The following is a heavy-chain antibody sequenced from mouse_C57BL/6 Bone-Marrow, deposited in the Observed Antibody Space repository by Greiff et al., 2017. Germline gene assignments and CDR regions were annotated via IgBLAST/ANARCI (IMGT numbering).Heavy chain of an antibody. Sequence: VELQQSGADLVRPGASVTLSCTASGYTFTDYEMPWVQQTPVNGLEWIGAIDPETGGTAYIQKFKGKAILTADKSSSRAYMEVRSLTSEDSAVYYCRRSDGFYAMDYRGKGTSVTVS. V-gene: IGHV1-15*01. CDR2: IDPETGGT. CDR3: RRSDGFYAMDY. J-gene: IGHJ4*01. D-gene: IGHD2-3*01. CDR1: GYTFTDYE.